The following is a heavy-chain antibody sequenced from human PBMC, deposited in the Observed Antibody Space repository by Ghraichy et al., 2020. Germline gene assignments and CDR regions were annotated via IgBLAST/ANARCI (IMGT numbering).Heavy chain of an antibody. V-gene: IGHV1-2*02. J-gene: IGHJ6*02. D-gene: IGHD2-8*01. CDR1: GYTFTGYY. CDR2: INPNSGGT. CDR3: ARVPYCTNGVCYGYYYYYYGMDV. Sequence: ASVKVSCKASGYTFTGYYMHWVRQAPGQGLEWMGWINPNSGGTNYAQKFQGRVTMTRDTSISTAYMELSRLRSDDTAVYYCARVPYCTNGVCYGYYYYYYGMDVWGQGTTVTVSS.